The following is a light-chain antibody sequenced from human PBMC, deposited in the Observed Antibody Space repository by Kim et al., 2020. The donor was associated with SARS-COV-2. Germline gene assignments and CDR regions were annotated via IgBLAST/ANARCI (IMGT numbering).Light chain of an antibody. J-gene: IGLJ3*02. Sequence: GQGVVISCSGTTSNIGSNTVNWYQQFPGTAPRLLIYSNNQRPSGVPDRFSGFKTDTSASLAISGLQSEDQADYYCSTWDDSLNGVAFGGGTQLTVL. V-gene: IGLV1-44*01. CDR2: SNN. CDR3: STWDDSLNGVA. CDR1: TSNIGSNT.